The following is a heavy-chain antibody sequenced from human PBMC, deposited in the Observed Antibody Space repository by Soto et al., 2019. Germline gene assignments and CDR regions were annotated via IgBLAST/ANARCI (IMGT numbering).Heavy chain of an antibody. Sequence: SETLSLTCTVSGGSISSGDCYWTWILQLPGKGLELIGHIYYSGSTYYNSSLKSRVTISVDTSKNQFSMKLNSVTAADTAVYYCARIRSGVGYNWFDPWGHGTLVTVSS. D-gene: IGHD3-16*01. CDR3: ARIRSGVGYNWFDP. J-gene: IGHJ5*02. V-gene: IGHV4-31*03. CDR2: IYYSGST. CDR1: GGSISSGDCY.